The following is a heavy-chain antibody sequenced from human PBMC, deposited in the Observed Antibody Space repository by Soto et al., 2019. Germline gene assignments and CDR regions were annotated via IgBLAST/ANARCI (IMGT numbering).Heavy chain of an antibody. CDR3: AREGSDWYNWFDP. CDR1: GFTFNNYN. CDR2: ISSSTI. V-gene: IGHV3-48*01. Sequence: EVLLVESGGGLVQPGGSLRLSCAASGFTFNNYNMNWVRQAPGKGLEWVSYISSSTIYYADSVKGRFTISRDNVKNSLYLQMNSLRAEDTAVYYCAREGSDWYNWFDPWGQGTLVTVSS. J-gene: IGHJ5*02. D-gene: IGHD6-19*01.